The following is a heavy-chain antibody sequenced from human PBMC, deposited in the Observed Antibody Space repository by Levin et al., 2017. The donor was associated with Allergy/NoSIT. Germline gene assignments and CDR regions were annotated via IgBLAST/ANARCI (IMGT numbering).Heavy chain of an antibody. J-gene: IGHJ6*03. V-gene: IGHV4-61*01. CDR2: IYYTGST. Sequence: PSETLSLTCTVSGGSVSSGNYYWSWIRQPPGKGLEWIGYIYYTGSTNYNPSLMSRVTISVDTSKNQFSLKLSSVTAADTAVYYCARENGDYNNYYYYYYMDVWGKGTTVTVSS. CDR3: ARENGDYNNYYYYYYMDV. CDR1: GGSVSSGNYY. D-gene: IGHD4-17*01.